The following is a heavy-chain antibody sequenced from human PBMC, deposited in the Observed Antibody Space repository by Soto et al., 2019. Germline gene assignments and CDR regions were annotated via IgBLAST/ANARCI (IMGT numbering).Heavy chain of an antibody. Sequence: GGSLRLSCAASGFTFSSYAMSWVRQAPGKGLEWVSAISGSGGSTYYADSVKGRFTISRDNSKNTLYLQMNSLRAEDTAVYYCAKVPSGYSGYDWDLWGQGTLVTVSS. CDR1: GFTFSSYA. CDR3: AKVPSGYSGYDWDL. V-gene: IGHV3-23*01. D-gene: IGHD5-12*01. J-gene: IGHJ4*02. CDR2: ISGSGGST.